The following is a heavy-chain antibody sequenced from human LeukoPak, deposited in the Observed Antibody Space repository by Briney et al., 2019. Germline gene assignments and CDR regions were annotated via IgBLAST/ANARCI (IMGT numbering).Heavy chain of an antibody. CDR1: GFTFSSYG. Sequence: GRSLRLSCAASGFTFSSYGMHWVRQAPGKGLEWVAVISYDGSNKYYADSVKGRFTISRDNSKNTLYLQMNSLRAEDTAVYYCAKDKLRFLEWSFFDAFDIWGQGTMVTVSS. CDR3: AKDKLRFLEWSFFDAFDI. V-gene: IGHV3-30*18. D-gene: IGHD3-3*01. J-gene: IGHJ3*02. CDR2: ISYDGSNK.